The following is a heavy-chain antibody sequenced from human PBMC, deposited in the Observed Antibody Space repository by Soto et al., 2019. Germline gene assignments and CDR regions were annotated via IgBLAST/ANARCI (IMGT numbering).Heavy chain of an antibody. D-gene: IGHD2-2*01. V-gene: IGHV3-23*01. CDR1: GFTFSGYA. CDR3: AQDLGRGWDHYTSCAP. J-gene: IGHJ4*02. Sequence: EVQLLESGGGLVQPGGSLRLSCAASGFTFSGYAMSWVRQAPGKGLEWVSAIGSGSPFYADSVKGRFTISRDNVNSRLNLQMNSRRADDTAVYFFAQDLGRGWDHYTSCAPGGQGTLVTVSS. CDR2: IGSGSP.